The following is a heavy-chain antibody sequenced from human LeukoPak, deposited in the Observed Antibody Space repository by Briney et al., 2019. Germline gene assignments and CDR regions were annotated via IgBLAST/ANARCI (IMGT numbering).Heavy chain of an antibody. J-gene: IGHJ4*02. CDR1: GFTFSYSG. D-gene: IGHD1-14*01. CDR2: ISYDGSNK. CDR3: ARSGGRLLNYYFDY. Sequence: GGSLRLSCAASGFTFSYSGIHWVRQAPGKGLEWVATISYDGSNKYYADSVKGRFTISRDNSKNTLYLQMNSLRVEDTAVYYCARSGGRLLNYYFDYWGQGTLVTVSS. V-gene: IGHV3-30*03.